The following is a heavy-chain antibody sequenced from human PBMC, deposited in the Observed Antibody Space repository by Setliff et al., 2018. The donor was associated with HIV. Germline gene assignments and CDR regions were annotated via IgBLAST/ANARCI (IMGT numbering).Heavy chain of an antibody. D-gene: IGHD3-10*01. CDR1: GDSITSYY. CDR3: ARSIYGSRSYPLDS. Sequence: PSETLSLTCTVSGDSITSYYWSWIRQPPGKGLEWIGYIYYTGSTNYIPSLKSRVTMSVDTSKNQFSLKLTSVTAADTAVYYCARSIYGSRSYPLDSWGQGTRVTVSS. V-gene: IGHV4-59*01. J-gene: IGHJ5*01. CDR2: IYYTGST.